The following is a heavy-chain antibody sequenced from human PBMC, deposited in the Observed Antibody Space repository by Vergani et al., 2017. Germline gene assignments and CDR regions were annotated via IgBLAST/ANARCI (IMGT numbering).Heavy chain of an antibody. D-gene: IGHD3-9*01. Sequence: EVQLVESGGGLVQPGGSLRLSCAASVFTFSSYCMHWVRQAPGKGLVWVSRINSDGIRTSYADSVTGRYTISRDNAKNTLYLQMNSLRAEDTAVYYCARSDILTGNYDYWGQGTLVTVSS. CDR1: VFTFSSYC. CDR2: INSDGIRT. V-gene: IGHV3-74*01. J-gene: IGHJ4*02. CDR3: ARSDILTGNYDY.